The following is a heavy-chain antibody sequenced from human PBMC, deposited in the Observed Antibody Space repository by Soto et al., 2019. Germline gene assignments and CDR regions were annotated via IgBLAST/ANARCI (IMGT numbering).Heavy chain of an antibody. V-gene: IGHV4-30-4*02. CDR1: GGSISSGDYY. CDR3: ARDPRNWIHYYYYGMDV. CDR2: VYYSGST. D-gene: IGHD1-1*01. Sequence: SDTLSLTCTVSGGSISSGDYYWSWIRQPPEKGLEWIGYVYYSGSTYYNPSLKSRLTISVDTSKNQLSLKLSSVTAADTAVHYCARDPRNWIHYYYYGMDVWGQGTTVS. J-gene: IGHJ6*02.